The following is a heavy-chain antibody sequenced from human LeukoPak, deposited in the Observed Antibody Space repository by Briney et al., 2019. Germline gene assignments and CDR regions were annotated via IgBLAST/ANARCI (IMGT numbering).Heavy chain of an antibody. Sequence: GGSLRLSCAASGFTFSSYGMHWVRQAPGKGLEWVAFIRYDGSNKYYADSVKGRFTISRDNSKNTLYLQMNSLRAEDTAVYYCAKDGHGSGSYPNYFDYWGQGTLVTVSS. CDR2: IRYDGSNK. D-gene: IGHD3-10*01. CDR1: GFTFSSYG. J-gene: IGHJ4*02. V-gene: IGHV3-30*02. CDR3: AKDGHGSGSYPNYFDY.